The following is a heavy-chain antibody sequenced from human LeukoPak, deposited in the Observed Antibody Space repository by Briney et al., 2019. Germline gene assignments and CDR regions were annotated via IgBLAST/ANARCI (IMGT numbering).Heavy chain of an antibody. CDR2: INHSGST. CDR1: GGSFSGYY. V-gene: IGHV4-34*01. CDR3: ARALHYYGSGTLFDY. D-gene: IGHD3-10*01. J-gene: IGHJ4*02. Sequence: SETLSLTCAVYGGSFSGYYWSWIRQPPGKGLEWIGEINHSGSTNYNPSLKSRVTISEDTSKNQFSLKLSSVTAADTAVYYCARALHYYGSGTLFDYWGQGTLVTVSS.